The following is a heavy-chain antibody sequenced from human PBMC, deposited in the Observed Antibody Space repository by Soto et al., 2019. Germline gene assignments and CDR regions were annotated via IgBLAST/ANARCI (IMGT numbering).Heavy chain of an antibody. CDR1: GFTFSSYG. CDR2: ISYDGSNK. Sequence: GGSLRLSCAASGFTFSSYGMHWVRQAPGKGLEWVAVISYDGSNKYYADSVKGRFTISRDNSKNTLYLQMNSLRAEDTAVYYCANQASYYYDSHPSPVFFDYWGQGTLVTVSS. J-gene: IGHJ4*02. V-gene: IGHV3-30*18. D-gene: IGHD3-22*01. CDR3: ANQASYYYDSHPSPVFFDY.